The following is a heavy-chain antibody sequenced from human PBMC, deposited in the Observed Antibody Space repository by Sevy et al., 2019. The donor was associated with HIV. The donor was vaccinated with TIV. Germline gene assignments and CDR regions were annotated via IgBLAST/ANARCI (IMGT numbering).Heavy chain of an antibody. Sequence: GGSLRLSCAASGFTFSDYYMSWIRQAPGKGLEWVSYISSGSSYTNYADSVKGRFTISRDNARNSLYLQMNSLRAEDTAVYYCAKDSRVYSSSHFDYWGQGIRVPVSS. V-gene: IGHV3-11*06. J-gene: IGHJ4*02. CDR3: AKDSRVYSSSHFDY. D-gene: IGHD6-13*01. CDR1: GFTFSDYY. CDR2: ISSGSSYT.